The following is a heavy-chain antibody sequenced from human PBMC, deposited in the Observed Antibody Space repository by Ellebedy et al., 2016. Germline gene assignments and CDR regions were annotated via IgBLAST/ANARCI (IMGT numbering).Heavy chain of an antibody. V-gene: IGHV1-24*01. CDR3: ATDKFYAGTTLHFDY. CDR1: GYTLTELS. Sequence: ASVKVSXXVSGYTLTELSMHWVRQAPGKGLEWMGGFDPEDGEIIYAQKFQGRVTMTEDTSTDTAYMELSSLRSEDTAVYYCATDKFYAGTTLHFDYWGQGTLVTVSS. D-gene: IGHD1-1*01. J-gene: IGHJ4*02. CDR2: FDPEDGEI.